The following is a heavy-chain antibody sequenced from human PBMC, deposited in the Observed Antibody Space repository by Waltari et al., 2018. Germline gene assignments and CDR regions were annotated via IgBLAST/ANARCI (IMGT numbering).Heavy chain of an antibody. CDR1: GYTFTDFF. CDR3: ARSGGGTTTFGVAE. Sequence: QVQLVQSGAEVKKSGASVKVSCKASGYTFTDFFIHWVRQAPGQGLEWMGRIKPNSGDKSYAQRFQGRVTMTGDTSITTADMELTGLRSDDTAIYYCARSGGGTTTFGVAEWGQGSLVTVSS. V-gene: IGHV1-2*06. J-gene: IGHJ4*02. CDR2: IKPNSGDK. D-gene: IGHD3-3*01.